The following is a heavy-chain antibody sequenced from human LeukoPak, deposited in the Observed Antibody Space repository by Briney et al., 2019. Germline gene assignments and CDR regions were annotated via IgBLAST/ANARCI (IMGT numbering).Heavy chain of an antibody. V-gene: IGHV4-4*02. CDR3: AIYNDFYFDY. J-gene: IGHJ4*02. CDR2: IHRDGRT. Sequence: PSEALSLTCAVSGVSISSSEWWIWVRQPPGQGLEWIGEIHRDGRTRYNPSLKSRVTISVDTSKNQFSLKLSSVTAADTAVYYCAIYNDFYFDYWGQGTLVTVSS. CDR1: GVSISSSEW. D-gene: IGHD3-3*01.